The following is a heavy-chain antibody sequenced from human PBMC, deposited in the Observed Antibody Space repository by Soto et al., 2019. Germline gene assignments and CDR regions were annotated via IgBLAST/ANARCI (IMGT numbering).Heavy chain of an antibody. V-gene: IGHV1-8*01. D-gene: IGHD2-8*01. CDR2: ISPDSGKT. Sequence: ASVKVSCKASGYSLTDNGITWVRQASGQGLEYVGWISPDSGKTDYAQKLQGRVTMTRDTSINTVYMELSSLRSDDTAVYYCARVYGYYYYYMDVWGQGTTVTVSS. CDR3: ARVYGYYYYYMDV. CDR1: GYSLTDNG. J-gene: IGHJ6*03.